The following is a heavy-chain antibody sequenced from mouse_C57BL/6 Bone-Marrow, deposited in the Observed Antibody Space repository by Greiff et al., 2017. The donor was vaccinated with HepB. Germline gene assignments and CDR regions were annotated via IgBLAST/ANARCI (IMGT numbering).Heavy chain of an antibody. V-gene: IGHV5-4*01. Sequence: EVMLVESGGGLVKPGGSLKLSCAASGFTFSSYAMSWVRQTPEKRLEWVATISDGGSYTYYPDNVKGRFTISRDNAKNNLYLQMSHLKSEDTAMYYCARDGLYHYGSIYYAMDYWGQGTSVTVSS. CDR2: ISDGGSYT. CDR3: ARDGLYHYGSIYYAMDY. CDR1: GFTFSSYA. D-gene: IGHD1-1*01. J-gene: IGHJ4*01.